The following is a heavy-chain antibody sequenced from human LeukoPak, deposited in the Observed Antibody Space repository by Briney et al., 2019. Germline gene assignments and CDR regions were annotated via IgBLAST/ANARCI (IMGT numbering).Heavy chain of an antibody. CDR3: AKDKRYFDWLLFPCDY. V-gene: IGHV3-23*01. D-gene: IGHD3-9*01. CDR1: GFTFSNFA. J-gene: IGHJ4*02. CDR2: ISGSGIRT. Sequence: GGSLRLSCSASGFTFSNFAMSWVRQAPGKGLEWVSGISGSGIRTFSADSVKGRFTISRDNSKNTLYLQIHSLRAEDTAVYYCAKDKRYFDWLLFPCDYWGQGTLVTVSS.